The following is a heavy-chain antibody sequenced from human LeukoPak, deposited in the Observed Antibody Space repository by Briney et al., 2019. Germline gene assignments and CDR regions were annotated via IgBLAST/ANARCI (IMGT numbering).Heavy chain of an antibody. CDR1: GFTFRSYS. V-gene: IGHV3-48*02. CDR3: ARAAPYYYDSSGYSAFDS. D-gene: IGHD3-22*01. CDR2: ISSTSSTI. J-gene: IGHJ3*02. Sequence: PGGSLRLSRAASGFTFRSYSMHWVRQAAGKGREWVSYISSTSSTIYYADSVKGRFTISRDNAKISLYLQMNSLRDEDTAVYYCARAAPYYYDSSGYSAFDSWGQGTMVTVSA.